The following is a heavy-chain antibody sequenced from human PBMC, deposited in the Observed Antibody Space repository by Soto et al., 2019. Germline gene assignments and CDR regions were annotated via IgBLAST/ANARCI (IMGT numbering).Heavy chain of an antibody. V-gene: IGHV4-30-4*08. CDR2: IYYSGST. CDR1: GGSISSDNHY. CDR3: ARRNGDDYFDY. Sequence: QVQLQESGPGLVKPSQTLSLTCTVSGGSISSDNHYWNWIRQPPGKGLEWIGYIYYSGSTHYNPSLKSRVTLSVDTSQNQFSLKVSSVTAADTAVYYCARRNGDDYFDYWGQGTLVTVSS. J-gene: IGHJ4*02. D-gene: IGHD4-17*01.